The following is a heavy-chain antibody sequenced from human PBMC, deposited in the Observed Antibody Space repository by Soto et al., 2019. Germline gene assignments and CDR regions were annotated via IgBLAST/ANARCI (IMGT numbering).Heavy chain of an antibody. CDR3: AMDLYGGSSRFDY. D-gene: IGHD1-26*01. V-gene: IGHV3-30*03. J-gene: IGHJ4*02. CDR2: ISSDGSKK. Sequence: QVQLVESGGGVVQPGRSLRLSCVASGFTYSNNGIHWVLQAPGKGLEWVAVISSDGSKKYYADSVKGRFTISRDNSKNTLYLQMNSLRADDTAVYYCAMDLYGGSSRFDYWGQGTLVTVSS. CDR1: GFTYSNNG.